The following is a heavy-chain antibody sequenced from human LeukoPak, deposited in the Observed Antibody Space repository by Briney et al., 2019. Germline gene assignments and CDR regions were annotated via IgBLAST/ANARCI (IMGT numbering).Heavy chain of an antibody. CDR3: TTDVVITTLLSFDY. CDR1: GFTFSNAW. J-gene: IGHJ4*02. Sequence: GGSLRLSCAASGFTFSNAWMSWVRQAPGKGLEWVGRIKSKTDGGTTDYAAPVKGRFTISRDDSKNTLYLQMNSLKTEDTAVYYCTTDVVITTLLSFDYWGQGTLVTVSS. CDR2: IKSKTDGGTT. D-gene: IGHD3-22*01. V-gene: IGHV3-15*01.